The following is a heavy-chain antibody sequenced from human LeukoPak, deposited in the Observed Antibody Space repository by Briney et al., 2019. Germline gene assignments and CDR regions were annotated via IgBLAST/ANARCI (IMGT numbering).Heavy chain of an antibody. V-gene: IGHV3-49*04. D-gene: IGHD5-18*01. J-gene: IGHJ4*02. CDR1: GLTFGDYA. CDR3: TRDRIQGDY. Sequence: PGGSLRLSCTASGLTFGDYAMSWVRQAPGKGLEWVGFIRSKAYGGTTEYAASVKGRFTISRDDSKSIAYLQMNSLKTEDTAVYYCTRDRIQGDYWGQGTLVTVSS. CDR2: IRSKAYGGTT.